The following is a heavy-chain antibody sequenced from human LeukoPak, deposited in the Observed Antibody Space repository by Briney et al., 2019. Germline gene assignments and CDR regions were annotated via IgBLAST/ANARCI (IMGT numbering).Heavy chain of an antibody. D-gene: IGHD6-19*01. CDR1: GASISSGTFY. J-gene: IGHJ4*02. V-gene: IGHV4-39*01. CDR2: IYSSGNP. Sequence: DPSETLSLTCTLSGASISSGTFYWGWIRQPPGKGLEWIGSIYSSGNPYYSPSLKSRVTISVDTSKNQFSLKLSSVTAADTAVYYCARLDQEGRQWPPTHFGYWGQGTLVTVSS. CDR3: ARLDQEGRQWPPTHFGY.